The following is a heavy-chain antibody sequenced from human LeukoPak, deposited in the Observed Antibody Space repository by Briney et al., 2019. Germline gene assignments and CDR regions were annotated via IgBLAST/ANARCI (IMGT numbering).Heavy chain of an antibody. CDR1: GFTFSSYA. Sequence: GGSLRLSCAASGFTFSSYAMNWVRQAPGKGLEWVAIISYDGSNKYYADSVKGRFTISRDNSKNTLYLQMNSLRAEDTAVYYCARGDDILTGYPTSFDYWGQGTLVTVSS. V-gene: IGHV3-30-3*01. CDR3: ARGDDILTGYPTSFDY. D-gene: IGHD3-9*01. CDR2: ISYDGSNK. J-gene: IGHJ4*02.